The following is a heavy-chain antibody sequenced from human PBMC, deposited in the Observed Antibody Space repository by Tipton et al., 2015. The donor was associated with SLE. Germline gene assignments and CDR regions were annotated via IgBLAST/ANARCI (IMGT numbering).Heavy chain of an antibody. CDR3: ARYLTSSSPH. Sequence: SLRLSCAASGFTFSGYAMHWVRQAPGKGLEWVAVISYDGSNKYYADSVKGRFTISRDNSKNTLYLQMNSLRAEDTAVYYCARYLTSSSPHWGQGTLVTVSS. D-gene: IGHD6-6*01. J-gene: IGHJ4*02. CDR1: GFTFSGYA. V-gene: IGHV3-30-3*01. CDR2: ISYDGSNK.